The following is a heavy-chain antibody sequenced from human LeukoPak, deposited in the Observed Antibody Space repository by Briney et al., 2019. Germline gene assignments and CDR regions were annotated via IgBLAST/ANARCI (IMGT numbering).Heavy chain of an antibody. CDR1: GYDFSGDW. CDR3: AREKDYEFDL. V-gene: IGHV5-51*01. CDR2: IYPDDSDT. Sequence: GESLKISCKGSGYDFSGDWIGWVRQMPGKGLEWMGIIYPDDSDTRYSPSFEGQVIISADKSISTAYLQWRSLRASDTAMYYCAREKDYEFDLWGQGTLVTVSS. J-gene: IGHJ5*02. D-gene: IGHD3-22*01.